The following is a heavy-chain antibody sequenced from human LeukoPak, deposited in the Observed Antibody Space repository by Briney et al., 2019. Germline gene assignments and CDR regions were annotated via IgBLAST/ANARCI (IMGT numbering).Heavy chain of an antibody. CDR2: INHSGST. Sequence: KPSETLSLTCAVYGGSFSGYYWSWIRQPPGKGLEWIGEINHSGSTNYNPSLKSRVTISVDTSKNQFSLKLSSVTAADTAVYYCAGRESPIVVDKYYFDYWGQGTLVTVSS. V-gene: IGHV4-34*01. D-gene: IGHD3-22*01. CDR3: AGRESPIVVDKYYFDY. J-gene: IGHJ4*02. CDR1: GGSFSGYY.